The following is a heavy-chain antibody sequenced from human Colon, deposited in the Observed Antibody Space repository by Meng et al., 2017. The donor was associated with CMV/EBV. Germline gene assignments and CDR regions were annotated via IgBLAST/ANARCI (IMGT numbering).Heavy chain of an antibody. CDR1: GGTFSNYT. CDR3: ARAVDSGTYSPGYFDY. D-gene: IGHD5-12*01. CDR2: TIPMLSIA. J-gene: IGHJ4*02. Sequence: SVKVSCKASGGTFSNYTLNWVRQAPGQGLEWMGRTIPMLSIANYAKKFQGRVTITADKSTSTVYMHLTSLRSDNTAVYFCARAVDSGTYSPGYFDYWGQGTVVTVSS. V-gene: IGHV1-69*02.